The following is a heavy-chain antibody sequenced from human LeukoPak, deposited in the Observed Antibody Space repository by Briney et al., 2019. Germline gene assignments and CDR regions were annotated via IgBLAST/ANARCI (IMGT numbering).Heavy chain of an antibody. CDR1: GGSISSYY. Sequence: SETLSLTCTVSGGSISSYYWSWIRQPPGKGLEWIGYIYYSGSTNYNPSLKSRVTISVDTSKNQFSLRLSSVTAADTAVYYCARVDGRCSGGRCPRGNLFDPWGQGTLVTVSS. J-gene: IGHJ5*02. D-gene: IGHD2-15*01. CDR3: ARVDGRCSGGRCPRGNLFDP. V-gene: IGHV4-59*01. CDR2: IYYSGST.